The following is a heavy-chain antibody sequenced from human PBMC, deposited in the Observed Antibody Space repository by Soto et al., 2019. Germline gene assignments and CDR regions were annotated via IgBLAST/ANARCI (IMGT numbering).Heavy chain of an antibody. V-gene: IGHV4-4*02. J-gene: IGHJ4*02. CDR3: ARKAWVRFDY. CDR1: GDSISSSVW. CDR2: VFHTGDT. Sequence: SETLSLTCAVSGDSISSSVWWTWVRQPPGKGLEWIGEVFHTGDTYFNPSLRSRVTMSVDKSTNEFSLKVTSVTAADTAIYYCARKAWVRFDYWGQGALVTVSS. D-gene: IGHD7-27*01.